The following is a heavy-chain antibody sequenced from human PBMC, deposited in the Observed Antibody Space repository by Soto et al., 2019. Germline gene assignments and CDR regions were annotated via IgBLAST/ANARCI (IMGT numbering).Heavy chain of an antibody. J-gene: IGHJ4*02. V-gene: IGHV4-34*01. CDR2: INPSGST. D-gene: IGHD2-2*01. CDR3: ARRGRYCSSRNSCYFYFDS. Sequence: SSETLSLTCGVNDGSLNGYFWICSRHSPFKGLEWIGEINPSGSTSHNPSLKSRVTLSIDTSKNQFSLRLSSVTAADMAIYYCARRGRYCSSRNSCYFYFDSWVQGTLVTVSS. CDR1: DGSLNGYF.